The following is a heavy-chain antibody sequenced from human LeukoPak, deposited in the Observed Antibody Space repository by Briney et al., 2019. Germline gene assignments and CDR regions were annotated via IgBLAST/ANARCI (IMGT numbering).Heavy chain of an antibody. Sequence: SETLSLTCAVYGGSFSGYYWSWIRQPPGRGLEWIGEINHSGSTNYNPSLKSRVTISVDTSRNQFSLKLSSVTAADTAVYYCARGLRTFDYWGQGTLVTVSS. CDR2: INHSGST. CDR1: GGSFSGYY. CDR3: ARGLRTFDY. V-gene: IGHV4-34*01. J-gene: IGHJ4*02. D-gene: IGHD4-17*01.